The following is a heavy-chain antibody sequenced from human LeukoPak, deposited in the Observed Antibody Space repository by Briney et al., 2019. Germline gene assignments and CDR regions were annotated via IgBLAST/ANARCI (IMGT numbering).Heavy chain of an antibody. CDR3: TTDDPINKS. CDR2: IKSKGNGGTT. J-gene: IGHJ4*02. CDR1: GFTFSSYA. Sequence: GGSLRLSCAASGFTFSSYAMHWVRQAPGKGLEWVGRIKSKGNGGTTDFAAPVKGRFTISRDDSKNTLFLQMNSLKTEDTAMYYCTTDDPINKSWGQGTLVTVSS. V-gene: IGHV3-15*01.